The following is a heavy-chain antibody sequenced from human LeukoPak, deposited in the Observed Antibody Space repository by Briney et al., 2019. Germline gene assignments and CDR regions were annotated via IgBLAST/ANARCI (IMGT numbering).Heavy chain of an antibody. CDR1: GGSISSYS. Sequence: PSETLSLTCTVSGGSISSYSWSWIRQPPGKGLEWIGYIYYSGSTNYNPSLKSRVTISLDTSKNQFSLKLSSVTAADTAVYYCARDGGRRYDIPGAYWGQGTLVTVSS. V-gene: IGHV4-59*01. D-gene: IGHD3-9*01. CDR2: IYYSGST. J-gene: IGHJ4*02. CDR3: ARDGGRRYDIPGAY.